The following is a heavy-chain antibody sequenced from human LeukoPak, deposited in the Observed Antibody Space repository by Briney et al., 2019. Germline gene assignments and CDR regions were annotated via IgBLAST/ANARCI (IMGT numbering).Heavy chain of an antibody. CDR1: SASISSSKW. J-gene: IGHJ3*02. V-gene: IGHV4-4*02. CDR3: ARSADSVITRGAFDI. CDR2: IYHSGST. D-gene: IGHD3-22*01. Sequence: SETLSLTCAVSSASISSSKWWSWVRQPPGKGLEWIGEIYHSGSTNYNPPLKSRVTISVDKSKNQFSLKLSSVTAADTAVYFCARSADSVITRGAFDIWGQGTMVTVSS.